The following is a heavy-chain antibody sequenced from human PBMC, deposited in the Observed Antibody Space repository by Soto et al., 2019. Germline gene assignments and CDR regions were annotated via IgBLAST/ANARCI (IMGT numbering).Heavy chain of an antibody. Sequence: ASVKVSCKASGYTFTSYGISWVRQAPGQGLEWVGWISAYNGNTNYAQKLQGRVTMTTDTSTSTAYMELRSLRSDDTAVYYCARVGYSSGWYGDFDYWGQGTLVTVSS. V-gene: IGHV1-18*01. CDR3: ARVGYSSGWYGDFDY. D-gene: IGHD6-19*01. CDR1: GYTFTSYG. J-gene: IGHJ4*02. CDR2: ISAYNGNT.